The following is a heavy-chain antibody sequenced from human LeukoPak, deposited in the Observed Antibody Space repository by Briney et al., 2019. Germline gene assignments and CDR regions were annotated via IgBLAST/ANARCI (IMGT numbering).Heavy chain of an antibody. J-gene: IGHJ6*04. D-gene: IGHD3-3*01. Sequence: PSETLSLTCTVSGVSISSGNYYWSWIRQPAGKGLEWIGRIYTSGSTNYNPSLKSRVTISVDTSKNQFSLKLSSVTAADTAVYYCARAYYDFWSGYSVDVWGKGTTVTVSS. V-gene: IGHV4-61*02. CDR1: GVSISSGNYY. CDR3: ARAYYDFWSGYSVDV. CDR2: IYTSGST.